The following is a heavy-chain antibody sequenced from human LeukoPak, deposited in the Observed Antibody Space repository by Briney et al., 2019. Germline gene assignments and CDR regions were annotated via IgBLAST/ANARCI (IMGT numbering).Heavy chain of an antibody. Sequence: PETLSLTCIVSGGSTSSSYWSWIRQPPGKGLEWIGYIYYSGSTNYNPSLKSRGPISVDPSKNQFYLKLGAATAADTAVYYCASRHRLGGWFDPWGQGTLVTVSS. D-gene: IGHD3-16*01. CDR1: GGSTSSSY. CDR3: ASRHRLGGWFDP. CDR2: IYYSGST. J-gene: IGHJ5*02. V-gene: IGHV4-59*08.